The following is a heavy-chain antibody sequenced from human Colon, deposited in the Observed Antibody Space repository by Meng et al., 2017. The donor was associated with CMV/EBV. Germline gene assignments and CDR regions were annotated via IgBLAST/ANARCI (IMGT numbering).Heavy chain of an antibody. CDR3: ARDPFIKAFDL. J-gene: IGHJ3*01. CDR2: IKEDGSEK. V-gene: IGHV3-7*01. CDR1: GFTFSNYW. Sequence: GGSLRLSCAASGFTFSNYWMTWLRQAPGRGPEVVAHIKEDGSEKYFVASVKGRCSISRDNAKNLLYLQMHSLRVEDTAAYYCARDPFIKAFDLWGQGTMVTVSS.